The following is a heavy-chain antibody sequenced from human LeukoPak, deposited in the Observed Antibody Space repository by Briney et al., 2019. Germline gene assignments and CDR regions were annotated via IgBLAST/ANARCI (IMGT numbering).Heavy chain of an antibody. CDR3: AKDPYSNYYYGMDV. CDR2: ISSSGSTI. Sequence: GGSLRLSCAASGFTFSDYYMSWIRQAPGKGLEWVSYISSSGSTIYYADSVKGRFTISRDNAKNSLYLQMNTLRAEDTALYYCAKDPYSNYYYGMDVWGQGTTVTVSS. D-gene: IGHD4-11*01. J-gene: IGHJ6*02. V-gene: IGHV3-11*01. CDR1: GFTFSDYY.